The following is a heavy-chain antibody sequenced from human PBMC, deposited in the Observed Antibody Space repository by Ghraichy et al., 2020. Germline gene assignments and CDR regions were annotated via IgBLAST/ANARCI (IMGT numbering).Heavy chain of an antibody. Sequence: GESLNISCAASGFTFSSYSMNWVRQAPGKGLEWVSSISSSSSYIYYADSVKGRFTIFRDNAKNSLYLQMNSLRAEDTAVYYCASLLRFLESYYYGMDVWGQGTTVTVSS. CDR2: ISSSSSYI. D-gene: IGHD3-3*01. CDR3: ASLLRFLESYYYGMDV. CDR1: GFTFSSYS. V-gene: IGHV3-21*01. J-gene: IGHJ6*02.